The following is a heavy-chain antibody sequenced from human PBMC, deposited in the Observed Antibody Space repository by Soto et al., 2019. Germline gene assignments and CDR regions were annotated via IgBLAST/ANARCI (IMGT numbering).Heavy chain of an antibody. CDR3: ARAMLLWSGWFDP. CDR1: GYTFTGYY. V-gene: IGHV1-2*04. Sequence: ASVKVSCKASGYTFTGYYMHWVRQAPGQGLEWMGWINPNSGGTNYAQKFQGWVTMTRDTSISTAYMELSRLRSDDTAVYYCARAMLLWSGWFDPWGQGTLVTSPQ. J-gene: IGHJ5*02. D-gene: IGHD2-21*01. CDR2: INPNSGGT.